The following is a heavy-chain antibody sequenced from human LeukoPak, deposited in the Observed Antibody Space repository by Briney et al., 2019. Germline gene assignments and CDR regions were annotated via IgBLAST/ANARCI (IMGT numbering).Heavy chain of an antibody. CDR2: IYYTGST. V-gene: IGHV4-61*05. CDR3: ARGFCSGGSCYSYFDF. J-gene: IGHJ4*02. Sequence: SETLSLTCTVSGGSISGSSYYWGWIRQPPGKGLEWMGYIYYTGSTTYNPSLKSRVTISVDTSRNQFSLKMSSVTAADTAVYHCARGFCSGGSCYSYFDFWGQGTLVTVSS. CDR1: GGSISGSSYY. D-gene: IGHD2-15*01.